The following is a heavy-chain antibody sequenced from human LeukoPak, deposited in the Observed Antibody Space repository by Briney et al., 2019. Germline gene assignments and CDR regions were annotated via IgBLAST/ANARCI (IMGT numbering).Heavy chain of an antibody. J-gene: IGHJ2*01. CDR1: GYTFTGYY. V-gene: IGHV1-2*02. CDR3: AIQPWGSGNNWYFDL. Sequence: ASVRVSCKPSGYTFTGYYIHWVRQAPGQGLEWMGWINPNSGGTDYAQKFQGRVTMTRDTSISTAYMELSSLRSDNTAVYYCAIQPWGSGNNWYFDLWGRGTLVTVSS. CDR2: INPNSGGT. D-gene: IGHD7-27*01.